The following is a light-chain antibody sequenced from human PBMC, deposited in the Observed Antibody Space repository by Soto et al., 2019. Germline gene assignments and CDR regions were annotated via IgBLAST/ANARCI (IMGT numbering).Light chain of an antibody. CDR3: QQYDSLPPT. Sequence: DIQMTQSPSSLSAFVGDSITITCQASQDIKNYLNWYQHKPGKAPKLLIYDAFKSDTGVPSRFSGSGSGTHFTFTINNLQPEDIATYFCQQYDSLPPTFGGGTRV. J-gene: IGKJ4*01. CDR1: QDIKNY. V-gene: IGKV1-33*01. CDR2: DAF.